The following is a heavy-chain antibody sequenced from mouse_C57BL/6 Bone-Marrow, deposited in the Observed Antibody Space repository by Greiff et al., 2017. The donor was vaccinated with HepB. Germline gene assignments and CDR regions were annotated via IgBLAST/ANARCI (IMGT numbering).Heavy chain of an antibody. Sequence: EVQLQQSGGGLVKPGGSLKLSCAASGFTFSSYAMPWVRQTPEKRLEWVATIGAGGSDTYYPDNVKGRFTITRDNAKNTLYLQMSHLTSEDTAMYYCAREDGSVFDYWGQGTTLTVSS. J-gene: IGHJ2*01. CDR2: IGAGGSDT. CDR3: AREDGSVFDY. D-gene: IGHD1-1*01. V-gene: IGHV5-4*01. CDR1: GFTFSSYA.